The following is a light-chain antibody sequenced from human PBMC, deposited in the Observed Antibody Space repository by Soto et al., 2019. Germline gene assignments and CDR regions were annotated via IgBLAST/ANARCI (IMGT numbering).Light chain of an antibody. V-gene: IGLV2-14*03. Sequence: QSALTQPASVSGSPGQSVTISCAGTSSDVGGYNFVSWYQQHPGKAPQLMIYDVSSRPSGVSNRFSGSKSGNTASLTSSGLQAEDEADYYCSSYTSSYTYVFGTGTKLTVL. CDR2: DVS. CDR3: SSYTSSYTYV. J-gene: IGLJ1*01. CDR1: SSDVGGYNF.